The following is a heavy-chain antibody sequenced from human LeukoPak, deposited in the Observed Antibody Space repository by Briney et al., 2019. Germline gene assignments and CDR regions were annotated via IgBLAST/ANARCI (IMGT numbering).Heavy chain of an antibody. V-gene: IGHV1-18*01. D-gene: IGHD6-13*01. CDR1: GYTFTSYG. CDR2: ISAYNGNT. J-gene: IGHJ5*02. Sequence: ASVKVSCKXSGYTFTSYGISWVRQAPGQGLEWMGWISAYNGNTNYSQKLQGRVTMTTDTSTSTAYMELRSLRSDDTAVYYCAREYSSSGGDWFDPWGQGTLVTVSS. CDR3: AREYSSSGGDWFDP.